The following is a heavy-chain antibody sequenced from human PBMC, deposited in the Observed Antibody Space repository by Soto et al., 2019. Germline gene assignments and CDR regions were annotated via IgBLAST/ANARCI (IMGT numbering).Heavy chain of an antibody. D-gene: IGHD3-3*01. CDR1: GFTCDDYA. V-gene: IGHV3-9*01. CDR2: ISWNSGSI. CDR3: AKDSKVAGFPGTYYSFNYMDV. Sequence: GGSLRLSCAVSGFTCDDYAVHWVRQATEKSLEWVSGISWNSGSIAYPASVKGRFTISRDNAKNSLYLQMNSLRAEDTAFYYCAKDSKVAGFPGTYYSFNYMDVWGKGTTVTVSS. J-gene: IGHJ6*03.